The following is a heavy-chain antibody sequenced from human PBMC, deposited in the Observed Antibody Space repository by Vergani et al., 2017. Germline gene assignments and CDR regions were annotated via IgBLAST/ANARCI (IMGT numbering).Heavy chain of an antibody. CDR2: INPSGGST. CDR1: GYTFTNYY. V-gene: IGHV1-46*01. J-gene: IGHJ4*02. D-gene: IGHD6-19*01. Sequence: QVLLVQSGAEVKKPGASVRVSCKTSGYTFTNYYIHWVRQAPGQGLEWMGIINPSGGSTTYAQQFQGRLTMTRDTSTSTVYMDLSNLRSEDTAVYYCARGGDSSGPWDYWGQGTLVTVSS. CDR3: ARGGDSSGPWDY.